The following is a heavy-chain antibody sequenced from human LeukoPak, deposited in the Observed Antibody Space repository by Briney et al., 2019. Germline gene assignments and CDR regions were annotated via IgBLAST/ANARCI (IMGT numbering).Heavy chain of an antibody. CDR3: AREGSLSSSDAFDI. D-gene: IGHD6-6*01. CDR1: GFTFSNYE. Sequence: GGSLRLSCAASGFTFSNYEMHWVRLVLGKGLEWVSAIGIAGNTFYAGSVKGRFTISRENAKNSFHLQMNSLGAGDTAFYYCAREGSLSSSDAFDIWGQGTMVTVSS. CDR2: IGIAGNT. J-gene: IGHJ3*02. V-gene: IGHV3-13*01.